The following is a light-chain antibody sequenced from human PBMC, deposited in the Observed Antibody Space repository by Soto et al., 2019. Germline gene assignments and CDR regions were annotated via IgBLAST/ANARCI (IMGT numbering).Light chain of an antibody. CDR2: GAS. V-gene: IGKV3D-20*02. J-gene: IGKJ5*01. CDR1: QSVSSSC. CDR3: QQRSNWPIT. Sequence: ELVLTQSPGTLSLSPGERATLSCRASQSVSSSCLAWYQQKPGQAPRLLIYGASSRATGIPDRFSGSGSGTDFTLTISSLEPEDFALYYCQQRSNWPITFGQGTRLEIK.